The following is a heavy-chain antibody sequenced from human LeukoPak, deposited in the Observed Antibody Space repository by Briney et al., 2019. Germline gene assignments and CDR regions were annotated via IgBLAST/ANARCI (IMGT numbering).Heavy chain of an antibody. CDR1: GFTFSSYS. CDR3: ARDLDWTYYDILTGYFSPLDY. Sequence: GGSLRLSCAASGFTFSSYSMNWVRQAPGKGLEWVSSISSSSYIYYADSVKGRFTISRDNAKNSLYLQMNSLRAEDTAVYYCARDLDWTYYDILTGYFSPLDYWGQGTLVTVSS. D-gene: IGHD3-9*01. CDR2: ISSSSYI. V-gene: IGHV3-21*01. J-gene: IGHJ4*02.